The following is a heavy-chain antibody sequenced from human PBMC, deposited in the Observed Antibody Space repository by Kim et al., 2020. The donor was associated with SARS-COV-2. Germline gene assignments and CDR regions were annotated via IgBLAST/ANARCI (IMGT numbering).Heavy chain of an antibody. D-gene: IGHD6-13*01. J-gene: IGHJ5*02. Sequence: YAQKFQGRVTLTRDTSISTAYMELNTLTADDTAVYYCSRTQSNSWVDWFDPWGQGTRVTVSS. V-gene: IGHV1-2*02. CDR3: SRTQSNSWVDWFDP.